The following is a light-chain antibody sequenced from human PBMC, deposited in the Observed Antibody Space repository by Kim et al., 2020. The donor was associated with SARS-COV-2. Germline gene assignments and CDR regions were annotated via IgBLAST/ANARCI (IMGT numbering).Light chain of an antibody. CDR1: QSVGNN. V-gene: IGKV3-11*01. CDR3: QQRYRWLT. CDR2: GAS. Sequence: EVVLTQSPATLSLSPGERATLSCRASQSVGNNLAWYQQKPGQAPRLLIYGASNRDTGIPARFSGSGSGTNFTLTVSSLEPEDCAVYYCQQRYRWLTFGGGTKVDIK. J-gene: IGKJ4*01.